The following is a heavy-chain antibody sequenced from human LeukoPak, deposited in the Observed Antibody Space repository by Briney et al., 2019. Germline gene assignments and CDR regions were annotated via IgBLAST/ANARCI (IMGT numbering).Heavy chain of an antibody. Sequence: PGGSLRLSCAASGFTFSSYWMSWVRQAPGKGLEWVANIKQDGSEKYYVDSVKGRFTISRDNAKNSLYLQMNSLRAEDTAVYYCARVRSSSWYHWFDPWGQGTLVTVSS. J-gene: IGHJ5*02. CDR3: ARVRSSSWYHWFDP. V-gene: IGHV3-7*01. D-gene: IGHD6-13*01. CDR2: IKQDGSEK. CDR1: GFTFSSYW.